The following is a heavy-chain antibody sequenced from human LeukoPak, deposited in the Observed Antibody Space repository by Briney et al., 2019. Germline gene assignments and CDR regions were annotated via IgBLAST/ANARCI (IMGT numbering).Heavy chain of an antibody. D-gene: IGHD3-22*01. J-gene: IGHJ4*02. V-gene: IGHV4-61*02. CDR1: GGAISGGSYY. Sequence: PSETLSLTCTVSGGAISGGSYYWSWIRQPAGKGLEWIGRIYTSGSTNYNPSLKSRVTISVDTSKNHFSLKLTSVTAADTAVYYCAREILYDSTGYDVWGQGTLVTVSS. CDR2: IYTSGST. CDR3: AREILYDSTGYDV.